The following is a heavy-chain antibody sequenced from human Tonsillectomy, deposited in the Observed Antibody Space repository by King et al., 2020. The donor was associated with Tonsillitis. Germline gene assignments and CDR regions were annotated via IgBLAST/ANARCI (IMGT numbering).Heavy chain of an antibody. Sequence: QLQESGPGLVKPSETLSLTCTVSGGSISDYYWSWLRQPPGKGLEWIGYIHYSGSTHFNPSLNSRVTISVDTSKNQFSLKLSSVTAADTAVYYCARAWDYALYYFACGGRGTLATVSS. CDR1: GGSISDYY. V-gene: IGHV4-59*01. CDR2: IHYSGST. J-gene: IGHJ4*02. CDR3: ARAWDYALYYFAC. D-gene: IGHD2-2*01.